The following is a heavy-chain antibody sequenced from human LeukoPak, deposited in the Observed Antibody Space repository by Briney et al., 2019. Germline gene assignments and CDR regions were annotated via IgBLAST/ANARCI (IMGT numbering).Heavy chain of an antibody. J-gene: IGHJ4*02. CDR1: GFTFSSYA. CDR2: ITPSGGDT. Sequence: PGRSLRLSCAASGFTFSSYAMSWVRQAPGKGLEWVSSITPSGGDTFYTDSVKGRFTIPRDNSRNTLYLQMNTLRAEDTAVYYCAKRLTAAAATYYFDSWGQGTLVTVSS. V-gene: IGHV3-23*01. D-gene: IGHD2-2*01. CDR3: AKRLTAAAATYYFDS.